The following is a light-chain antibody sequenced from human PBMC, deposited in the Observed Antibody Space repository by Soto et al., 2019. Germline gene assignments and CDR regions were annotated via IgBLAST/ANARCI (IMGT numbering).Light chain of an antibody. CDR3: QQYHDWPLT. CDR1: QSVSSN. CDR2: DVS. Sequence: EIVMTQSPATLSVSPGERATLSCRASQSVSSNFAWYQQRPAQAPRLLIYDVSTRATGVPTRFSGSGSGTEFTLTISSLHSEDFAVYYCQQYHDWPLTFGGGTRVEIK. V-gene: IGKV3D-15*01. J-gene: IGKJ4*01.